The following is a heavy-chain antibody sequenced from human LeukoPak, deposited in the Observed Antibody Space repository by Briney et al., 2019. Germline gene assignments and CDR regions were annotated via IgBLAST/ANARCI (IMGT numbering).Heavy chain of an antibody. V-gene: IGHV3-30*04. Sequence: GGSLRLSCAASGFTFSSYAMHWVRQAPGKGLEWVAVISYDGSNKYYADSVKGRFTISRDNSKNTLYLQMNSLRAEDTAVYYCAREPTDKQQLAAAPYYFDYWGQGTLVTVSS. CDR3: AREPTDKQQLAAAPYYFDY. CDR2: ISYDGSNK. CDR1: GFTFSSYA. J-gene: IGHJ4*02. D-gene: IGHD6-13*01.